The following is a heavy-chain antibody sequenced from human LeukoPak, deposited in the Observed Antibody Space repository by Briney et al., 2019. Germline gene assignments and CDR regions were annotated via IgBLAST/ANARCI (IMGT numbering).Heavy chain of an antibody. D-gene: IGHD3-22*01. CDR2: IYHSGST. CDR1: GGSISSGGYY. J-gene: IGHJ5*02. CDR3: ARGAVAFYYYDSSSRSNRFDP. Sequence: SETLSLTCTVSGGSISSGGYYWSWIRQPPGKGLEWIGYIYHSGSTYYNPSLKSRVTISVDRSKNQFSLKLSSVAAADTAVYYCARGAVAFYYYDSSSRSNRFDPWGQGTLVTVSS. V-gene: IGHV4-30-2*01.